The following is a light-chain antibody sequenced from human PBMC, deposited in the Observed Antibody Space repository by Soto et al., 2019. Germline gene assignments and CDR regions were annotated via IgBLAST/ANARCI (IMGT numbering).Light chain of an antibody. V-gene: IGLV1-47*01. CDR3: AAWDDSLSGPV. Sequence: SVLTQAPSASGTPGQRVTVSCSGSSSSIGTNYVYWYQQLLGTSPKVLIFSTDKRHSGVPDRFSGSKSGTSASLAISGLRSEDESDYYCAAWDDSLSGPVFGGGTKVTVL. CDR2: STD. J-gene: IGLJ2*01. CDR1: SSSIGTNY.